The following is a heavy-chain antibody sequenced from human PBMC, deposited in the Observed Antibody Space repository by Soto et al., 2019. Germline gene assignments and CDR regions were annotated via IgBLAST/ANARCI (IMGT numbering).Heavy chain of an antibody. CDR1: GFTFSSYS. D-gene: IGHD3-3*01. J-gene: IGHJ6*02. CDR2: ISSSSSYI. CDR3: ASLFRFLEWSYYYGMDV. Sequence: EVQLVESGGGLVKPGGSLRLSCAASGFTFSSYSMNWVRQAPGKGLEWVSSISSSSSYIYYADSVKGRFTISRDNAKNSLYLQMNSLRAEDTAVYYCASLFRFLEWSYYYGMDVWGQGTTVTVSS. V-gene: IGHV3-21*01.